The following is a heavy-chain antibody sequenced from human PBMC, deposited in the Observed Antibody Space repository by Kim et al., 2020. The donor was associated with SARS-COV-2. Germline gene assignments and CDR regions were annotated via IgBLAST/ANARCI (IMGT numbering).Heavy chain of an antibody. CDR1: GFTVSSNY. J-gene: IGHJ5*02. D-gene: IGHD3-9*01. CDR3: ARPSPGYWFDP. CDR2: IYSGGST. Sequence: GGSLRLSCAASGFTVSSNYMSWVRQAPGKGLEWVSVIYSGGSTYYADSVKGRFTISRDNSKNTLYLQMNSLRAEDTAVYYCARPSPGYWFDPWGQGTLVTVSS. V-gene: IGHV3-66*02.